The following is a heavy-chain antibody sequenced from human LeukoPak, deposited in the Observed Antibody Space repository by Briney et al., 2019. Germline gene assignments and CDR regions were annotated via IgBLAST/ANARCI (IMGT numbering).Heavy chain of an antibody. J-gene: IGHJ4*02. V-gene: IGHV2-70*11. CDR3: ARGYYDTSAYIDY. CDR2: IDWDNDK. D-gene: IGHD3-22*01. Sequence: RESGPALVKPTQTQTLTCTFSGFSLSTGGMCVSWIRQPPGKALEWLARIDWDNDKYYSTSLKTRLTISKDTSKNQVVLTMTNMDPVDTATYYCARGYYDTSAYIDYWGQGTLVTVSS. CDR1: GFSLSTGGMC.